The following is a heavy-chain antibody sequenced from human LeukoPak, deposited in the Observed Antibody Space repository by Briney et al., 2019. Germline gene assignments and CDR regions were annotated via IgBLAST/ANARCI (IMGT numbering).Heavy chain of an antibody. V-gene: IGHV3-23*01. J-gene: IGHJ4*02. Sequence: GGSLRLSCATSGLSFGTHGMSWVRQAPGEGLQWVSSIGTKMTDTNYADSVRGRFTISRDNSKNTLYLQMDSLRAEDTATYYCARHTTTFADWGQGTLSSSPQ. D-gene: IGHD1-1*01. CDR2: IGTKMTDT. CDR1: GLSFGTHG. CDR3: ARHTTTFAD.